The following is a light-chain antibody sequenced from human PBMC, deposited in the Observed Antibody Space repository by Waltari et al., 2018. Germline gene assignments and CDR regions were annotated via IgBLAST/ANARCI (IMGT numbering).Light chain of an antibody. CDR2: AAS. J-gene: IGKJ2*01. V-gene: IGKV1-39*01. CDR1: QSLRYI. CDR3: QRCYSAPYT. Sequence: DIAITQSRPLLCAAVGDRVTIPCRASQSLRYILKWYQQRPGEDPKLLIYAASSLQSGVPSRFSGSGSGTYYTLTISSLLLEEFTTFFCQRCYSAPYTFGQVSTLEI.